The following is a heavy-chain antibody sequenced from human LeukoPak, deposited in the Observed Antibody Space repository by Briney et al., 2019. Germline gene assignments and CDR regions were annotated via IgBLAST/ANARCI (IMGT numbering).Heavy chain of an antibody. CDR3: AKDLNYGFDS. D-gene: IGHD3-10*01. V-gene: IGHV3-23*01. CDR2: ISGSGDKT. J-gene: IGHJ4*02. Sequence: GGSLRLSCAASGFAFRSYAMSWVRQAPGKGLEGVSAISGSGDKTFYAESVRGRFTISRDNSKNTLYLQMNSLRAEDTAVYYCAKDLNYGFDSWGQGTLVTVSS. CDR1: GFAFRSYA.